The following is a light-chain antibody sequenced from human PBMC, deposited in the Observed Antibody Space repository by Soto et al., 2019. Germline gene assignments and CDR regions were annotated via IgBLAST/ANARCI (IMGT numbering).Light chain of an antibody. CDR3: QQTYSTPRT. CDR1: QTISSY. V-gene: IGKV1-39*01. CDR2: AAS. J-gene: IGKJ1*01. Sequence: DIQMTQSPSSLSASVGDRVTMTCRASQTISSYLNWYQQKPGKAPNLLIYAASSLQSGVPSRFSGSRSGTDFTLTINRLQPEYFAIYYCQQTYSTPRTFGQGTKVEIK.